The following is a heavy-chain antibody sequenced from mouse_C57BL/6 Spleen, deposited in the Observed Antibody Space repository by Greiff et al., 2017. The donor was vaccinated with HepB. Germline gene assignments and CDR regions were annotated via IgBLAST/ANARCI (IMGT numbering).Heavy chain of an antibody. CDR1: GYSITSGYY. CDR3: ASPGFAY. J-gene: IGHJ3*01. Sequence: DVQLQESGPGLVKPSPSLSLTCSVTGYSITSGYYWNWIRQFPGNKLEWMGYISYDGSNNYNPSLKNRISITRDTSKNQFFLKLNSVTTEDTATYYCASPGFAYWGQGTLVTVSA. V-gene: IGHV3-6*01. CDR2: ISYDGSN.